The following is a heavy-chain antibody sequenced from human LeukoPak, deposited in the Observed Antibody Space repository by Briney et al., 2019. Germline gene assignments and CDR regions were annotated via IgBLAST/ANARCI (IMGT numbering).Heavy chain of an antibody. CDR3: ARDDKASVTIDY. V-gene: IGHV1-3*01. CDR1: GYTFTNYA. CDR2: INAGNGNT. J-gene: IGHJ4*02. D-gene: IGHD4-17*01. Sequence: ALVNVSCKGSGYTFTNYAMHWVRQAPAQGLEWMGWINAGNGNTKYSQKFQGRVTITRDTSASTAYMELSSLRSEDTAVYYCARDDKASVTIDYWGQGTLVTVSS.